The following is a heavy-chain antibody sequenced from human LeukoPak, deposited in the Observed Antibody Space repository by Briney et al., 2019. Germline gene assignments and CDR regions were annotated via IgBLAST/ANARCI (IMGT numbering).Heavy chain of an antibody. V-gene: IGHV1-2*02. CDR3: ARVSRDKVGATFEFDY. CDR2: INPNSGGT. D-gene: IGHD1-26*01. J-gene: IGHJ4*02. Sequence: ASVKVSCKASGYTFTGYYMHWGRQAPGQGLEWMGWINPNSGGTNYAQKFQGRVTMTRDTSISTAYMELSRLRSDDTAVYYCARVSRDKVGATFEFDYWGQGTLVTVSS. CDR1: GYTFTGYY.